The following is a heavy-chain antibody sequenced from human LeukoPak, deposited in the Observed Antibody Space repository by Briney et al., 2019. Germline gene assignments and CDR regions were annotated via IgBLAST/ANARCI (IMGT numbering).Heavy chain of an antibody. CDR2: INPSGGST. D-gene: IGHD2-15*01. V-gene: IGHV1-46*01. CDR3: ASDHGGLVAARRLYNWFDP. J-gene: IGHJ5*02. CDR1: GYTFTSYY. Sequence: GASVKVSCKASGYTFTSYYTHWVRQAPGQGLEWMGIINPSGGSTSYAQKFQGRVTMTRDTSTSTVYMELSSLRSEDTAVYYCASDHGGLVAARRLYNWFDPWGQGTLVTVSS.